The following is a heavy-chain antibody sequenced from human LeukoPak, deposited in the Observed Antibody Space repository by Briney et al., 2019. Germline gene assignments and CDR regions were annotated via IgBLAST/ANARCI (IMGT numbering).Heavy chain of an antibody. J-gene: IGHJ4*02. V-gene: IGHV4-59*12. CDR1: GGSISSYY. CDR2: IYYSGST. D-gene: IGHD1-26*01. Sequence: SSETLSLTCTVSGGSISSYYWSWIRQPPGKGLEWIGYIYYSGSTNYNPSLKSRVTISVDTSKNQFSLKLSSVTAADTAVYYCARISGSYFDYWGQGTLVTVSS. CDR3: ARISGSYFDY.